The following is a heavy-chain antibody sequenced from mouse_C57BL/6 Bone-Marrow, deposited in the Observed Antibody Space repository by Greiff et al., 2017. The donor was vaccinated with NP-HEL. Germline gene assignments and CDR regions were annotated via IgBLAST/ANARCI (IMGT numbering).Heavy chain of an antibody. CDR2: IYPGSGNT. D-gene: IGHD1-1*01. Sequence: QVQLQQSGAELVRPGASVKLSCKASGYTFTDYYINWVKQRPGQGLEWIARIYPGSGNTYYNEKFKGKATLTAEKSSSTAYMQLSSLTSEDSAVYFCARSRGTTVVATDAMDYWGQGTSVTVSS. J-gene: IGHJ4*01. CDR1: GYTFTDYY. V-gene: IGHV1-76*01. CDR3: ARSRGTTVVATDAMDY.